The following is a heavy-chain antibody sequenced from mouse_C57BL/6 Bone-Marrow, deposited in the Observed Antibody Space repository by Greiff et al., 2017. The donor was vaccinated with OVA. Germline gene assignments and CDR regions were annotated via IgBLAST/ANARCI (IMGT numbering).Heavy chain of an antibody. CDR3: ARWGLGNYWFAY. V-gene: IGHV1-19*01. Sequence: EVQLQQSGPVLVKPGASVKMSCKASGYTFTDYYMNWVKQSHGKSLEWIGVINPYNGGTSYNQKFKGKATLTVDKSSSTAYMELNSLTSEDSAVYYCARWGLGNYWFAYWGQGTLVTVSA. D-gene: IGHD2-1*01. CDR1: GYTFTDYY. J-gene: IGHJ3*01. CDR2: INPYNGGT.